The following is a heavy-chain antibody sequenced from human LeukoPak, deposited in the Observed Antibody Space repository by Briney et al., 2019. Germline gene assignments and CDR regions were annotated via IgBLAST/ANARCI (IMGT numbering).Heavy chain of an antibody. D-gene: IGHD4-17*01. V-gene: IGHV3-23*01. Sequence: GGSLRLSCAASGFTFSSYAMSWVRQAPGKGLEWVSAISGSGGSTYYSDSVKGRFTISRDNSKNTLYLQMNSLRAEDTAVYYCAKGLGGDYVTYFDLWGRGTLVTVSS. CDR3: AKGLGGDYVTYFDL. CDR2: ISGSGGST. CDR1: GFTFSSYA. J-gene: IGHJ2*01.